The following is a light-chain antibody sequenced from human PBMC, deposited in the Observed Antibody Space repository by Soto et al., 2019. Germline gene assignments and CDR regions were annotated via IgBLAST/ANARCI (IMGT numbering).Light chain of an antibody. CDR3: QSYTSRSTGV. CDR2: EVS. Sequence: QSALTQPASVSGSPGQSITISCTGTSSDVGGYNYVSWYQQHPGKAPKLLIYEVSNRPSGVSNRFSGSKSGNTASLTISGLQAEDEADYYCQSYTSRSTGVFGTGTKVTVL. J-gene: IGLJ1*01. V-gene: IGLV2-14*01. CDR1: SSDVGGYNY.